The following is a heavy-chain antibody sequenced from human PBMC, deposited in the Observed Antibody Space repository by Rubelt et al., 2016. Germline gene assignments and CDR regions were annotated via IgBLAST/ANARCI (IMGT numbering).Heavy chain of an antibody. D-gene: IGHD6-25*01. J-gene: IGHJ4*02. CDR3: ATLLASAGTY. CDR1: GYSFTGYY. CDR2: IKLDSGGT. V-gene: IGHV1-2*02. Sequence: QVQLVQSGSELKKPGASVKVSCKASGYSFTGYYMHWVRQAPGQGLEWMGWIKLDSGGTNYAQKFQGRVTMTRDTSISTVYLSRSWLSSVDTAGYYCATLLASAGTYCGQGPLSPPPQ.